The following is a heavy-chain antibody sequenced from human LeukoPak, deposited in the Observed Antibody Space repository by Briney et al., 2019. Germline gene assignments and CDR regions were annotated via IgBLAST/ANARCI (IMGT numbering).Heavy chain of an antibody. V-gene: IGHV3-30*03. D-gene: IGHD1-26*01. CDR2: ISYDGTNK. CDR3: ARGNGVGATHDY. J-gene: IGHJ4*02. CDR1: GFTFSSFG. Sequence: PGGSLRLSCEASGFTFSSFGMHWVRQAPVRGLEWVALISYDGTNKYYAGSVKGRFTISRDNSKNTLYLQMNSLTAEDTAVYYCARGNGVGATHDYWGQGTLVTVSS.